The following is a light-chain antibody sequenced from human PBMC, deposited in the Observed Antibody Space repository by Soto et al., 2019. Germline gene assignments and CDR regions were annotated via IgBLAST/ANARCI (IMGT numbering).Light chain of an antibody. CDR3: QQYNNWWT. J-gene: IGKJ1*01. V-gene: IGKV3-15*01. Sequence: EIVMTQSPATLSVSPGERATLSCRASHSVNSNLAWYQQRPGQAPRVLISGASTRSTGVPARFSGSGSETEFTLTISSLQSEDFAVYYCQQYNNWWTFGQGTKVEIK. CDR2: GAS. CDR1: HSVNSN.